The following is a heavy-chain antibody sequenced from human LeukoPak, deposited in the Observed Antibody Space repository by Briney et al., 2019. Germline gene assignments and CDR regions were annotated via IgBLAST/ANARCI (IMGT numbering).Heavy chain of an antibody. D-gene: IGHD3-16*02. CDR3: ASYVWGSYRPGGY. CDR2: IYYSGST. J-gene: IGHJ4*02. V-gene: IGHV4-61*05. Sequence: SETLSLTCTVSGGSISSSSYYWGWIRQPPGKGLEWIGYIYYSGSTNYNPSLKSRVTISVDTSKNQFSLKLSSVTAADTAVYYCASYVWGSYRPGGYWGQGTLVTVSS. CDR1: GGSISSSSYY.